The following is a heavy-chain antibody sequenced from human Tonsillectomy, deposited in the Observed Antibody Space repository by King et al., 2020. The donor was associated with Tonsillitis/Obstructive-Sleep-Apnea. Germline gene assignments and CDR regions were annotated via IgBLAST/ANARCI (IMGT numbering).Heavy chain of an antibody. J-gene: IGHJ4*02. Sequence: QLVQSGAEVKKPGASVKVSCKASGYTFTSYYMHWVRPAPGQGLGWMGIINPSGGGTSYTQKFPDRLTMTRDTSTSTVYMSLSSPRYEDTAVYYCARAPAETTTGGLDSWGQGTLVTVSP. CDR3: ARAPAETTTGGLDS. D-gene: IGHD1-1*01. CDR2: INPSGGGT. V-gene: IGHV1-46*01. CDR1: GYTFTSYY.